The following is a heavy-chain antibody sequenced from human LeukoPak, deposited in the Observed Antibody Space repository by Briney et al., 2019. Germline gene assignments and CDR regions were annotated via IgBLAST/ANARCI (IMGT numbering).Heavy chain of an antibody. V-gene: IGHV1-18*01. Sequence: GASVKVSCKASGYTFTSYGISWVRQAPGQGLEWMGWISAYNGDTNYAQKLQGRVTMTTDTSTSTAYMELRSLGSDDTAVYYCARGRGSGWSGDRFDYWGQGTLVTVSS. CDR3: ARGRGSGWSGDRFDY. D-gene: IGHD6-19*01. CDR1: GYTFTSYG. J-gene: IGHJ4*02. CDR2: ISAYNGDT.